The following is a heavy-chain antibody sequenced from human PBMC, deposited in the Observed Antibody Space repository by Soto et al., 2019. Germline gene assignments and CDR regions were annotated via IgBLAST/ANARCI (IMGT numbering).Heavy chain of an antibody. CDR3: AKDLYGDYDFDC. J-gene: IGHJ4*02. D-gene: IGHD4-17*01. V-gene: IGHV3-23*01. CDR1: GFTFSSYA. Sequence: EVQLLESGGGLVQPGGSLRLSCAASGFTFSSYAMSWVCQAPGKGLEWVSTINSSGGSTYYADSVKGRFTISRGNSKNTPYLAMNSLRSEDTAVYYFAKDLYGDYDFDCRGQGTLVTVSS. CDR2: INSSGGST.